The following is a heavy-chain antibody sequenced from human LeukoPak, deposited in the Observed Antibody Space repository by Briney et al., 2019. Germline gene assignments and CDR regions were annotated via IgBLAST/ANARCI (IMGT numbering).Heavy chain of an antibody. D-gene: IGHD4-17*01. J-gene: IGHJ4*02. CDR2: IGAGGGGT. V-gene: IGHV3-23*01. CDR3: ARPSKAYGDYDY. CDR1: GFTFSTYA. Sequence: GGSLRLSCAASGFTFSTYAMNWVRQAPGKGLEWVSAIGAGGGGTFYADSVKGRFTISRDNSKNSLYMQMNSLRAEDTAVYYCARPSKAYGDYDYWGQGTLVTVSS.